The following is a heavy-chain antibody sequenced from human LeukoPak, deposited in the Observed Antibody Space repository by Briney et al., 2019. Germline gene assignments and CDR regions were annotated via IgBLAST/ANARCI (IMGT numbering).Heavy chain of an antibody. CDR2: IGTSTSTI. CDR1: GFSVSSYW. CDR3: ARHDYGGNSGDY. V-gene: IGHV3-48*02. J-gene: IGHJ4*02. Sequence: GGSLRLSCAASGFSVSSYWMHWVRQAPGKGLEWVSYIGTSTSTIYYADSVKGRFTISRDNAKNSLYLQMNSLRDEDTAVYYCARHDYGGNSGDYWGQGTLVTVSS. D-gene: IGHD4-23*01.